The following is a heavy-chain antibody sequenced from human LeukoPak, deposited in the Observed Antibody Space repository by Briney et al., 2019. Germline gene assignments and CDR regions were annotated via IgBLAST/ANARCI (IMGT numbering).Heavy chain of an antibody. Sequence: PGGSLRLSCAASGFTFNAFGMNWVRQAPGKGQEWVSYIGTTSGATYYADSVKGRFTISRDNSKNTLYLQMNSLRAEDTAVYYCAKDEGYCSGGSCYYFDYWGQGTLVTVSS. V-gene: IGHV3-23*01. D-gene: IGHD2-15*01. CDR2: IGTTSGAT. CDR1: GFTFNAFG. CDR3: AKDEGYCSGGSCYYFDY. J-gene: IGHJ4*02.